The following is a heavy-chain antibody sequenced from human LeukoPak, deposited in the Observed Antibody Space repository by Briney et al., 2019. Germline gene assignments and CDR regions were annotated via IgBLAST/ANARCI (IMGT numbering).Heavy chain of an antibody. CDR1: GFTFSIYS. CDR3: AKDEIPGNKVYDAFDI. Sequence: GGSLRLSCVASGFTFSIYSMNWVRQAPGKGLEWVSTIGGGGGDTYYADSVKGRFTISTDNSKNTLHLHMISLRAEDTAVYYCAKDEIPGNKVYDAFDIWGQATKVTVSS. CDR2: IGGGGGDT. J-gene: IGHJ3*02. V-gene: IGHV3-23*01. D-gene: IGHD1-1*01.